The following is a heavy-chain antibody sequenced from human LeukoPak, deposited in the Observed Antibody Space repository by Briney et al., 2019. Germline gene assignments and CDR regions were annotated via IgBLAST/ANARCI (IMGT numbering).Heavy chain of an antibody. Sequence: SETLSLTCAVSGGSISRSNWWSWVRQPPGKGLEWIGSIYHSGSTYYNPSLKSRVTISVDTSKNQFSLKLSSVTAADTAVYYCARVRGFATVTTFLHWFDPWGQGTLVTVSS. CDR1: GGSISRSNW. CDR2: IYHSGST. J-gene: IGHJ5*02. D-gene: IGHD4-17*01. CDR3: ARVRGFATVTTFLHWFDP. V-gene: IGHV4-4*02.